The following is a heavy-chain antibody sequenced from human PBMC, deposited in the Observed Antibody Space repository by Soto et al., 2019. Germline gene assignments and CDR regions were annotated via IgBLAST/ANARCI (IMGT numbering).Heavy chain of an antibody. CDR3: SLSGYYDSSGAPKH. Sequence: SETLSLTCTISGGSISNYYWNWIRQPPGKGLEWIGYIYYSGSTNYNPSLKSRVTISVDTSKNQFSLKLSSVTAADTAVYYCSLSGYYDSSGAPKHWGQGTLVTVSS. CDR1: GGSISNYY. V-gene: IGHV4-59*01. CDR2: IYYSGST. D-gene: IGHD3-22*01. J-gene: IGHJ4*02.